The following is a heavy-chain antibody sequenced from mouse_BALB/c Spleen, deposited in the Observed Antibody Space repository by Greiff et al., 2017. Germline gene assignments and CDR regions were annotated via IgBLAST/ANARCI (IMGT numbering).Heavy chain of an antibody. J-gene: IGHJ2*01. Sequence: VQLKQSGAELVKPGASVKLSCTASGFNIKDTYMHWVKQRPEQGLEWIGRIDPANGNTKYDPKFQGKATITADTSSNTAYLQLSSLTSEDTAVYYCARDDGYQEDYFDYWGQGTTLTVSS. CDR2: IDPANGNT. CDR1: GFNIKDTY. V-gene: IGHV14-3*02. D-gene: IGHD2-3*01. CDR3: ARDDGYQEDYFDY.